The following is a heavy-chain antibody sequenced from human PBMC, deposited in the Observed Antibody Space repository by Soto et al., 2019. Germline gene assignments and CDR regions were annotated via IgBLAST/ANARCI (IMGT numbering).Heavy chain of an antibody. Sequence: SETLSLTCAVSGYSISSSNWWGWIRQPPGKGLEWIGYIYYSGTTYYNPSLKSRVTMSVDTSKNQFSLKLTSVTAADTAVYYCARGGDYDILTGYYNSHYYGMDVWGQGTTVTVSS. CDR3: ARGGDYDILTGYYNSHYYGMDV. D-gene: IGHD3-9*01. J-gene: IGHJ6*02. CDR2: IYYSGTT. V-gene: IGHV4-28*03. CDR1: GYSISSSNW.